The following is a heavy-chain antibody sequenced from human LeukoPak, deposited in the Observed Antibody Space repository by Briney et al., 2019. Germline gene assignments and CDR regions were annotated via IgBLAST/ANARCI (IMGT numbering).Heavy chain of an antibody. CDR1: GFTFSSYW. V-gene: IGHV3-74*01. Sequence: PGGSLRLSCAASGFTFSSYWMHWVRQAPGKGLAWVSRINRDGRSTSYADSVKGRFTISRDNSKNTLYLQMNSLRAEDTAVYYCAKDRSITTYYYDSSGYSQDYWGQGTLVTVSS. CDR3: AKDRSITTYYYDSSGYSQDY. D-gene: IGHD3-22*01. CDR2: INRDGRST. J-gene: IGHJ4*02.